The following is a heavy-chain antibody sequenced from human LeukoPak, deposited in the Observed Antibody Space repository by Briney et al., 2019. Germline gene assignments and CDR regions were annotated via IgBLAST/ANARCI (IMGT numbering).Heavy chain of an antibody. J-gene: IGHJ6*03. CDR1: GFTFNNYN. Sequence: GGSLRLSCATPGFTFNNYNMNWVRQAPGRALEWVSSITSSGTYIFYADSVKGRFTISRDNAKNSLYLQMNSLGPEDTAVYYCARDPYSGNYGNYYYYYMDVWGKGTTVTISS. CDR3: ARDPYSGNYGNYYYYYMDV. V-gene: IGHV3-21*01. CDR2: ITSSGTYI. D-gene: IGHD1-26*01.